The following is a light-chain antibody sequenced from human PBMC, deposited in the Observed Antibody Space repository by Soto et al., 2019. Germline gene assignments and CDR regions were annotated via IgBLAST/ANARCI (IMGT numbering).Light chain of an antibody. CDR3: QQSYSTPQT. V-gene: IGKV1-39*01. CDR2: AAY. Sequence: DIQMTQSPSSVSASVGDRVTITCRASQSISSYLNWYQEKPGKDPKLLIYAAYSLQSGVPSRFSGSGSGTDFTLTISSLLPEDFATYYCQQSYSTPQTFGQGTKVDIK. J-gene: IGKJ1*01. CDR1: QSISSY.